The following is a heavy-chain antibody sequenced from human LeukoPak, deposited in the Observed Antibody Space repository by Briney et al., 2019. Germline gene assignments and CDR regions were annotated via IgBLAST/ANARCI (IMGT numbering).Heavy chain of an antibody. J-gene: IGHJ3*02. CDR3: VRRGQVGAFDI. V-gene: IGHV3-9*01. D-gene: IGHD3-10*01. CDR2: ISWNSITI. CDR1: GFPFHDSA. Sequence: PGRSLRLSFAASGFPFHDSAMHWVRPPPGKGLEWVSGISWNSITIIYSDSVRGRFTISRDNAKTSLYLQMNSLRAEDTALYYCVRRGQVGAFDIWGQGTMVTISS.